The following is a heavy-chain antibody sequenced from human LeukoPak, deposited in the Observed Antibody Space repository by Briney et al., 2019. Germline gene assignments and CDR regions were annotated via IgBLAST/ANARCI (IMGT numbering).Heavy chain of an antibody. CDR3: ARRTSLTGIIDL. D-gene: IGHD1-1*01. V-gene: IGHV3-11*04. CDR2: ISYTGRTI. CDR1: GIVFSDYY. J-gene: IGHJ5*02. Sequence: GGSLRLSCAASGIVFSDYYMTWVRQAPGKGLESISYISYTGRTIHYADSVKGRFTISRDNAQKSLYLQMNSLRADDTAVYYCARRTSLTGIIDLWGQGTVVSLSS.